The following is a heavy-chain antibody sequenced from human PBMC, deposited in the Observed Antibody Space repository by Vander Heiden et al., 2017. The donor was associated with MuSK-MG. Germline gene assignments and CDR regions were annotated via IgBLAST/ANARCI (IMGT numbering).Heavy chain of an antibody. CDR3: AKDFGVTGTKQSIRWFDP. J-gene: IGHJ5*02. V-gene: IGHV3-23*01. Sequence: EVQLLESGGGLVQPGGSLRLSCAASGFTFSSYAMSWVRQAPGKGLEWVSAISGSGGSTYYADSVKGRFTISRDNSKNTLYLQMNSLRAEDTAVYYCAKDFGVTGTKQSIRWFDPWGQGTLVTVSS. D-gene: IGHD1-20*01. CDR1: GFTFSSYA. CDR2: ISGSGGST.